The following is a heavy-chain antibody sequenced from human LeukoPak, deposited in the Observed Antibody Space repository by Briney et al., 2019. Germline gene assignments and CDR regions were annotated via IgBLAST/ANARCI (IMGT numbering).Heavy chain of an antibody. J-gene: IGHJ4*02. D-gene: IGHD6-19*01. CDR1: GFTFSGYW. Sequence: GGSLRLSCAASGFTFSGYWMHWVRQAPGKGLVWVSRINSDGSDTNYADSVKGQFTISGDNAKNTLYLQMDSLRAEDAAVYYCARAGYSSGWYFDYWGQGTLVTVSS. CDR3: ARAGYSSGWYFDY. CDR2: INSDGSDT. V-gene: IGHV3-74*01.